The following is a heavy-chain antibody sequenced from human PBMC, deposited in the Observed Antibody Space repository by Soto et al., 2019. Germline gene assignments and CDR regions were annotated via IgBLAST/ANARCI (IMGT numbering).Heavy chain of an antibody. V-gene: IGHV1-69*13. CDR1: GGTFSSYS. D-gene: IGHD3-22*01. CDR2: LIPMFGTT. CDR3: ARAVVLTFTRYYDMDV. Sequence: SAKVSCKASGGTFSSYSINWVRQAPGQGLEWMGRLIPMFGTTDYAQRFQGRVTFTADESTSTASMEVTNLTSEDTAVYYCARAVVLTFTRYYDMDVWGQGTTVTV. J-gene: IGHJ6*02.